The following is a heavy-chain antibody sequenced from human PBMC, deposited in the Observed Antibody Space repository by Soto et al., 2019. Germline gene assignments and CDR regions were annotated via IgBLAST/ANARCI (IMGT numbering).Heavy chain of an antibody. V-gene: IGHV3-74*01. CDR1: GVTFSGYW. CDR3: AKDPGVTIFGVVTPEYYFDY. Sequence: GGSLRLSCAASGVTFSGYWMHWVRQAPGKGLEWVSRINSDGSSTNYAESVKGRFTISRDNSKNTLHLQMNSLRAEDTAVYYCAKDPGVTIFGVVTPEYYFDYWGQGTLVTVSS. J-gene: IGHJ4*02. CDR2: INSDGSST. D-gene: IGHD3-3*01.